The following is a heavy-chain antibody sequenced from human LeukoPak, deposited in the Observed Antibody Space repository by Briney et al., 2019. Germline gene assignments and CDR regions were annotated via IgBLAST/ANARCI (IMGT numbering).Heavy chain of an antibody. D-gene: IGHD2-8*01. Sequence: SQTLSLTCAISGDSVSSNSAAWNWIRQSPSRGLEWLGRTYHRSKWYNDYAVSVKSRITINPDTSKNQFSLQLNSVTPEDTAVYYCARTMACTNGVCSFYFDYWGQGTPVTVSS. V-gene: IGHV6-1*01. CDR2: TYHRSKWYN. J-gene: IGHJ4*02. CDR1: GDSVSSNSAA. CDR3: ARTMACTNGVCSFYFDY.